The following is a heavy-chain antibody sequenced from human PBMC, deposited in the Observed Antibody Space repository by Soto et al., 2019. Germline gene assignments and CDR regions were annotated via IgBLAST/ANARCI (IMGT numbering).Heavy chain of an antibody. J-gene: IGHJ4*02. CDR3: ARIGYNWNDGPSSYFDS. V-gene: IGHV1-69*02. D-gene: IGHD1-20*01. CDR2: IIPILGIA. CDR1: GVTFSSYT. Sequence: SVKVSCKASGVTFSSYTISWVRQAPGQGLEWMGRIIPILGIANYAQKFQGRVTITADKSTSTAYMELSSLRSEDTAVYYCARIGYNWNDGPSSYFDSWGQGTLVPVSS.